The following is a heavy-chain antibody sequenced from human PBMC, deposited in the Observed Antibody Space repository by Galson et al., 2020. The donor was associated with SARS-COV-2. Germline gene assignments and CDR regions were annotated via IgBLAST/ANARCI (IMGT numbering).Heavy chain of an antibody. CDR3: AKNVMEQGTAAAGMDL. J-gene: IGHJ5*02. CDR1: GFTFGSYG. Sequence: GSLRLSCAASGFTFGSYGMHWVRQAPGKGLVWVAFIQYDGSDEYYADSVKGRFTIFRDKSKKTLYLQMISLTTEDTATYYCAKNVMEQGTAAAGMDLWGQGTLVTVSA. D-gene: IGHD6-13*01. V-gene: IGHV3-30*02. CDR2: IQYDGSDE.